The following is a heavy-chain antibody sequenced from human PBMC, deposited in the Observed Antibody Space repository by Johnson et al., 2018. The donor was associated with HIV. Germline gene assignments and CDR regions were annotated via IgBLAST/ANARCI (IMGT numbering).Heavy chain of an antibody. CDR3: AKGGGQLWFYIAFDI. CDR2: ISGSGGST. J-gene: IGHJ3*02. Sequence: VQLVESGGGVVQPGGSLRLSCAASGLTVSGNYMSWGQAPGKGLEWVSVISGSGGSTYYADSVKGRFTISRDNSKNTLYLQMNSLRAEDTAVYYCAKGGGQLWFYIAFDIWGQGTMVTVSS. V-gene: IGHV3-23*04. D-gene: IGHD5-18*01. CDR1: GLTVSGNY.